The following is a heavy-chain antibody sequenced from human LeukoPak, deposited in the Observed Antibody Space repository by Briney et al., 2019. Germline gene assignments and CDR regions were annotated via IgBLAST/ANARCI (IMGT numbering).Heavy chain of an antibody. V-gene: IGHV4-34*01. J-gene: IGHJ6*03. D-gene: IGHD2-8*01. CDR1: GGSFSGYY. Sequence: SETLSLTCAVYGGSFSGYYWTRIRQPPGKGLECLGEINHSGSTNYNPSLKSRVTISVDTSKNQFSLKLSSVTAAGTAVYYCAREAPNYYYYYMDVWGKGTTVTVSS. CDR2: INHSGST. CDR3: AREAPNYYYYYMDV.